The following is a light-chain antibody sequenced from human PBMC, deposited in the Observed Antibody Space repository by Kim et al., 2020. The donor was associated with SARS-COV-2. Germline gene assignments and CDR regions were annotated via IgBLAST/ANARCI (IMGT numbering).Light chain of an antibody. CDR1: QSLSND. CDR3: QHYKNWPLT. J-gene: IGKJ4*01. Sequence: VVPGERATRSCRASQSLSNDLAWYQQKPGQAPRRLIYGASTRAPGIPDRFSGSGSGTEFSLTISSLQSEDFAVYYCQHYKNWPLTFGGGTKVDIK. V-gene: IGKV3-15*01. CDR2: GAS.